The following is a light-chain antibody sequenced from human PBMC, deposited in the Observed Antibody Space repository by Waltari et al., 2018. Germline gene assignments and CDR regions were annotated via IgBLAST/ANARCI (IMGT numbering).Light chain of an antibody. J-gene: IGKJ4*01. CDR3: MQALQTPT. V-gene: IGKV2-28*01. Sequence: DIVLPQSPLSLPVTLGEPASFSCRSRQSLLYTNGYNYLAWYLQKPGQSPQLLIYLGSNRASGVPDRFSGSGSGTNFTLKISRVEAEDVGIYYCMQALQTPTFGGGTKVEI. CDR2: LGS. CDR1: QSLLYTNGYNY.